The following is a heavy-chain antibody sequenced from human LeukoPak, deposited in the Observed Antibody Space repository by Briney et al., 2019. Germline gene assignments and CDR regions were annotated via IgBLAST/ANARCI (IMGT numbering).Heavy chain of an antibody. D-gene: IGHD6-6*01. CDR1: GGSISSGSYY. Sequence: SQTLSLTCTVSGGSISSGSYYWSWIRQPAGKGLEWIGRIYTSGSTNYNPSLKSRVTISVDTSKNQFSLKLSSVTAADTAVYYCARDTFSSGRYFDYRGQGTLVTVSS. CDR3: ARDTFSSGRYFDY. CDR2: IYTSGST. V-gene: IGHV4-61*02. J-gene: IGHJ4*02.